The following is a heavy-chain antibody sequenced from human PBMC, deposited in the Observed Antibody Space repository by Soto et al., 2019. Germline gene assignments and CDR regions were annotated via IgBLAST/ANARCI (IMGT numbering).Heavy chain of an antibody. CDR1: GFTFSSYS. D-gene: IGHD4-17*01. J-gene: IGHJ4*02. CDR3: AIDIGPMTTVTSLNY. V-gene: IGHV3-48*01. Sequence: EVQLVESGGGLVQPGGSLRLSCAASGFTFSSYSMNWVRQAPGKGLEWVSYITNSGSTIYYADSVKGRFTISRDNAKNSLYLQMNSLRAEDAAVYYCAIDIGPMTTVTSLNYWGPGNRVTVSS. CDR2: ITNSGSTI.